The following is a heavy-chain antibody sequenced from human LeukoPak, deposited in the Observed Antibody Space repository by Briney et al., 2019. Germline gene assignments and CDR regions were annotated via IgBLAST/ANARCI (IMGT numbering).Heavy chain of an antibody. CDR1: GGSISSSSYY. D-gene: IGHD6-13*01. J-gene: IGHJ4*02. CDR3: ASRGYSSSGGYFDY. CDR2: IYYSGST. Sequence: SETLSLTCTVSGGSISSSSYYWGWIRQPPGKGLEWIGSIYYSGSTYYNPSLKSRVTISVDTSKNQFSLKLSSVTAADTAVNYCASRGYSSSGGYFDYWGQGTLVTVSS. V-gene: IGHV4-39*01.